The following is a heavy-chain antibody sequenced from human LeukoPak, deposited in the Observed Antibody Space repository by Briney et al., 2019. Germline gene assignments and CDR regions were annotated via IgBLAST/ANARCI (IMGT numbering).Heavy chain of an antibody. CDR2: IYIGGNT. CDR3: ARDRVTMVRGVTPIGMDV. CDR1: GFTVSSSY. J-gene: IGHJ6*02. V-gene: IGHV3-53*01. D-gene: IGHD3-10*01. Sequence: GGSLRLSCAASGFTVSSSYMSWVSQAPGKGLEWVSVIYIGGNTYYAESVKGRFTISRDNSENTLYLQMNSLRAEDTAVYYCARDRVTMVRGVTPIGMDVWGQGTTVTVSS.